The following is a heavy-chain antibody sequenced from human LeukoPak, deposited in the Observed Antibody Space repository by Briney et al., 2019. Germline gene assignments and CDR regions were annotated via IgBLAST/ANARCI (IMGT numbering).Heavy chain of an antibody. CDR2: IYCSGST. V-gene: IGHV4-31*03. D-gene: IGHD4-17*01. CDR3: ARDPPRNYGGNTDAFDI. Sequence: SETLSLTCTVSGGSISSGGYYWSWIRRHPGKGLEWIGYIYCSGSTYYNPSLKSRVTISVDTSKNQFSLKLSSVTAADAAVYYCARDPPRNYGGNTDAFDIWGQGTMVTVSS. J-gene: IGHJ3*02. CDR1: GGSISSGGYY.